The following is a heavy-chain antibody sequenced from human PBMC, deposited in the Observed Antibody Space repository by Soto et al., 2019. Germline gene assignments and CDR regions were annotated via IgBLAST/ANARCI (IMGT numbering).Heavy chain of an antibody. V-gene: IGHV1-18*01. CDR3: ARYSGYDLFDY. J-gene: IGHJ4*02. Sequence: TFTSYGISWERQAPGQGLEWMGWISAYNGNTNYAQKLQGRVTMTTDTSTSTAYMELRSLRSDDTAVYYCARYSGYDLFDYWGQGTLVTVSS. CDR1: TFTSYG. D-gene: IGHD5-12*01. CDR2: ISAYNGNT.